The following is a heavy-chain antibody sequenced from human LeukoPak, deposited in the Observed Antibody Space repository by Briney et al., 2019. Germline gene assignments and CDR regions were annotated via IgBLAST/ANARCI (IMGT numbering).Heavy chain of an antibody. V-gene: IGHV1-18*01. CDR2: ISAYNGNT. CDR1: GGTFSSYG. Sequence: GASVKVSCKASGGTFSSYGISWVRQAPGQGLEWMGWISAYNGNTNYAQKLQGRVTMTTDTSTSTAYMELRSLRSDDTAVYYCARDFGPGIQLWWATYYYYGMDVWGQGTTVTVSS. CDR3: ARDFGPGIQLWWATYYYYGMDV. D-gene: IGHD5-18*01. J-gene: IGHJ6*02.